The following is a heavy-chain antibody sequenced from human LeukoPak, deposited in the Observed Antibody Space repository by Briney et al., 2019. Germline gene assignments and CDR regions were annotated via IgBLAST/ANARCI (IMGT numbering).Heavy chain of an antibody. J-gene: IGHJ3*02. Sequence: ASVKVSCKASGYTFSSYGINWVRQAPGQGLEWMGWISVINSGNTGYAQNFQGRLTMTTDTSTTTAYMELRSLRSDDTAVYYCSREFPFCGADCFSGVFDIWGQGTMVTVS. D-gene: IGHD2-21*02. CDR1: GYTFSSYG. V-gene: IGHV1-18*01. CDR3: SREFPFCGADCFSGVFDI. CDR2: ISVINSGNT.